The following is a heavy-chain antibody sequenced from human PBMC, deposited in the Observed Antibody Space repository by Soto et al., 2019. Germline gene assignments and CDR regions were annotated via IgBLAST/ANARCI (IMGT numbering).Heavy chain of an antibody. D-gene: IGHD2-21*02. Sequence: SETLSLTCTVSGGSISSSSYYWGWIRQPPGKGLEWIGSIYYSGSTYYNPSLKSRVTISVDTSKNQFSLKLSSVAAADTAVYYCARVCGGDCHNGMDVWGQGTTVTVSS. J-gene: IGHJ6*02. CDR2: IYYSGST. CDR3: ARVCGGDCHNGMDV. CDR1: GGSISSSSYY. V-gene: IGHV4-39*07.